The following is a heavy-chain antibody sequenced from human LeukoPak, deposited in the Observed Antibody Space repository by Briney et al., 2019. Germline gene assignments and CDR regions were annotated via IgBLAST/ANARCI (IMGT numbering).Heavy chain of an antibody. CDR3: ARDFYGDNSEVVSWHFDL. CDR1: GFTVSTNY. J-gene: IGHJ2*01. Sequence: GGSLRLSCTASGFTVSTNYISWVRQAPGKGLEWVSVIYSGGSSTYYADSVKGRFTISRDKSKNTLYLQMNSLRAEDTAVYYCARDFYGDNSEVVSWHFDLWGRGTLVSVSS. V-gene: IGHV3-66*01. D-gene: IGHD4-23*01. CDR2: IYSGGSST.